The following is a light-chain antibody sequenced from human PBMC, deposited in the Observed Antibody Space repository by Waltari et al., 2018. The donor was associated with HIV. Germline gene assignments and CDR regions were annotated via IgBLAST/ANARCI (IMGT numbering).Light chain of an antibody. Sequence: QSVLTQPPSASGTPGQRVTISCSGSSSNIGSNYVYWYQQLPGTAPKHLIYTNQQRPSGVPDRFSGSKSGPSASRAISGLRSEDEADYYCAAWDDSLSGVYVFGTGTKVTVL. V-gene: IGLV1-47*01. CDR3: AAWDDSLSGVYV. CDR1: SSNIGSNY. CDR2: TNQ. J-gene: IGLJ1*01.